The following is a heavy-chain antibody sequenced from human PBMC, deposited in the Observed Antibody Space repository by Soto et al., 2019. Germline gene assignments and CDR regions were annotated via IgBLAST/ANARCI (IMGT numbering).Heavy chain of an antibody. V-gene: IGHV4-59*01. D-gene: IGHD3-3*01. J-gene: IGHJ5*02. CDR2: IYYSGCT. CDR1: GGSISSYY. CDR3: ARGVYHFWSGYYIDAEPHNWFDP. Sequence: QVQLQESGPGLVKPSETLSLTCTVSGGSISSYYWSWIRQPPGKGLEWIGYIYYSGCTNYNPSLKRRVTISQDTSKNQFSLKLSSVAAADTAVYYCARGVYHFWSGYYIDAEPHNWFDPWGQGTLVTVSS.